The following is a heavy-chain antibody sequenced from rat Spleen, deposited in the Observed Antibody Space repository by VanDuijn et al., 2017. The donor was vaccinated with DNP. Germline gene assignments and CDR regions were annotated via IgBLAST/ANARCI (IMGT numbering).Heavy chain of an antibody. V-gene: IGHV5-22*01. CDR3: ARGRGVRYAMDA. CDR1: GFTFSDYY. CDR2: ITYDGGST. J-gene: IGHJ4*01. D-gene: IGHD4-3*01. Sequence: EVQLVESGGGLVQPGRSLKLSCAASGFTFSDYYMAWVRQAPTKGLEWVAYITYDGGSTYYRDSVKGRFTISRDNAKSTLYLQMNSLRSEDVATYYCARGRGVRYAMDAWGQGTSVTVSS.